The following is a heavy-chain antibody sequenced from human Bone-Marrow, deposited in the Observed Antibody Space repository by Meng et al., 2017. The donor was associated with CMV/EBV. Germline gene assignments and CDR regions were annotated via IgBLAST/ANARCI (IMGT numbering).Heavy chain of an antibody. Sequence: GGSLRLPCAASGFTFSSYAMSWVRQAPGKGLEWVSAISGSGGSTYYADSVKGRFTISRDNSKNTLYLQMNSLTAKDTALYYCAREGVVVVPATMDDAFDVWGQGTMVTVSS. V-gene: IGHV3-23*01. CDR1: GFTFSSYA. D-gene: IGHD2-2*01. CDR3: AREGVVVVPATMDDAFDV. CDR2: ISGSGGST. J-gene: IGHJ3*01.